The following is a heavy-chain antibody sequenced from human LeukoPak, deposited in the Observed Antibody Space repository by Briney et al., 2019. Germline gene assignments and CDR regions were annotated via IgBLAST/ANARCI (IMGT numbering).Heavy chain of an antibody. CDR3: AKGSRGYSYGYPWFDP. D-gene: IGHD5-18*01. J-gene: IGHJ5*02. Sequence: GGSLRLSCAASGFTFDDYAMHWVRQAPGKGLEWVSGISWNSGSIGYADSVKGRFTISRDNAKNSLYLQMNSLRAEDTALYYCAKGSRGYSYGYPWFDPWGQGTLVTVSS. CDR2: ISWNSGSI. CDR1: GFTFDDYA. V-gene: IGHV3-9*01.